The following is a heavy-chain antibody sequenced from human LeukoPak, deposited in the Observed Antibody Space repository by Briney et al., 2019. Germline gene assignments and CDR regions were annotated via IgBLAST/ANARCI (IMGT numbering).Heavy chain of an antibody. V-gene: IGHV3-7*03. Sequence: QPGGSLRLSCSASGFTFRSYWMSWVRQAPGKGLEWVANIKQDGSEKYYVDSVKGRFTISRDNAKNSLYLQMNSLRAEDTALYYCAKDTERWLQYMTDAFDIWGQETMVTVSS. CDR3: AKDTERWLQYMTDAFDI. CDR2: IKQDGSEK. J-gene: IGHJ3*02. CDR1: GFTFRSYW. D-gene: IGHD5-24*01.